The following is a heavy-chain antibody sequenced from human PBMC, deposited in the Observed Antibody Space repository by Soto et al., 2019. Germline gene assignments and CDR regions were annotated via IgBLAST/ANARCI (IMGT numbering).Heavy chain of an antibody. V-gene: IGHV3-23*01. D-gene: IGHD5-12*01. CDR1: GFTFSSYA. Sequence: EVQLLESGGGLVQPGGSLRLSCAASGFTFSSYAMSWVRQAPGKGLEWVSAISGSGYSTYYVDSVKGRFTISRDNSKNTLYLQMNSLRAEDTAVYYCAKSVPVATVPFDYWGQGTLVTVSS. J-gene: IGHJ4*02. CDR3: AKSVPVATVPFDY. CDR2: ISGSGYST.